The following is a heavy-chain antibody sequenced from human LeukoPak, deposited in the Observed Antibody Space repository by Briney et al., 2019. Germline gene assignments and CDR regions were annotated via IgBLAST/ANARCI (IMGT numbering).Heavy chain of an antibody. CDR2: IYQSGST. D-gene: IGHD3-22*01. J-gene: IGHJ4*02. Sequence: PSETLSLTCTVSGGSISTYYWSWIRHPPGKGLEWIGEIYQSGSTNYNPSLKRRVTISVDKSKNQFSLKLSSVTAADTAVYYCAMTIADSSGYLFDYWGQGTLVTVSS. CDR1: GGSISTYY. CDR3: AMTIADSSGYLFDY. V-gene: IGHV4-59*12.